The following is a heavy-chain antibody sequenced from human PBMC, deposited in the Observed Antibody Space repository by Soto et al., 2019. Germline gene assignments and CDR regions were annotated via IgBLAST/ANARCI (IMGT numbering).Heavy chain of an antibody. J-gene: IGHJ6*03. CDR1: GYTFTSYG. Sequence: ASVKVSCKASGYTFTSYGISWVRQAPGQGLEWMGWISAYNGNTNYAQKLQGRVTMTTDTSTSTAYMELRSLRSDDTAVYYCAGSRGIAVAGGYYYYYYMDVWGKGTTVTVSS. D-gene: IGHD6-19*01. CDR3: AGSRGIAVAGGYYYYYYMDV. CDR2: ISAYNGNT. V-gene: IGHV1-18*01.